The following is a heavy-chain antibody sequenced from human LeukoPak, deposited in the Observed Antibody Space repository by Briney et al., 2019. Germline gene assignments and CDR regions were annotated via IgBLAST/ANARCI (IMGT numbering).Heavy chain of an antibody. CDR1: GFTLSTFW. CDR2: IKQDGIEK. D-gene: IGHD4-17*01. V-gene: IGHV3-7*01. Sequence: GGSLRLSCAASGFTLSTFWMGWVRQTPGKGLEWVANIKQDGIEKYYVESVRGRFTISRDNAKNSLFLKMNSLRAEDTAVYYCARDRFYGDYAGVADYWGQGTLVTVSS. CDR3: ARDRFYGDYAGVADY. J-gene: IGHJ4*02.